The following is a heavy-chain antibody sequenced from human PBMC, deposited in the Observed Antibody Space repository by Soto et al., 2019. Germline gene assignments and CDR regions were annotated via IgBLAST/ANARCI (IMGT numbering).Heavy chain of an antibody. CDR1: GGSFSDTY. CDR2: INHNTNT. V-gene: IGHV4-34*01. D-gene: IGHD5-18*01. CDR3: ARGWAPWIQLWLRGNWFDP. Sequence: SETLSLTCAVYGGSFSDTYWNWFRQPPGKGLEWIGEINHNTNTIYNPSLTSRVTISVDTSKNHFSLKLTSVTAADTAVYYCARGWAPWIQLWLRGNWFDPWGQGTLVTVSS. J-gene: IGHJ5*02.